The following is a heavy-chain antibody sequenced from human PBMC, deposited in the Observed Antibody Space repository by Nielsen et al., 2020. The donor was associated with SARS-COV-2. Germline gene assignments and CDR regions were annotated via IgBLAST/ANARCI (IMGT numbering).Heavy chain of an antibody. V-gene: IGHV3-49*03. Sequence: GESLKISCTTSGFTFEDYAMNWFRQAPGKGLEWLGVLRSKAFGGTAEYAASVEGRFTISRDDSKSIAYLQMNSLTTEDTAVYYCSRDFTMIVVIPSNAFEIGVQGTKVTVSS. CDR3: SRDFTMIVVIPSNAFEI. CDR2: LRSKAFGGTA. CDR1: GFTFEDYA. D-gene: IGHD3-22*01. J-gene: IGHJ3*02.